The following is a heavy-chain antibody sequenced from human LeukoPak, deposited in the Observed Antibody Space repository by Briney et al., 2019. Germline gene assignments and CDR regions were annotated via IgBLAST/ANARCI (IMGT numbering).Heavy chain of an antibody. Sequence: GASVKVSCKASGYTFTSYGISWVRQAPGQGLEWMGWISAYNGNTNYAQKLQGRVTMTTDTSTSTAYVELRSLRSDDTAVYYCARPRTIPPNWFDPWGQGTLVTVSS. CDR2: ISAYNGNT. J-gene: IGHJ5*02. CDR3: ARPRTIPPNWFDP. V-gene: IGHV1-18*01. CDR1: GYTFTSYG.